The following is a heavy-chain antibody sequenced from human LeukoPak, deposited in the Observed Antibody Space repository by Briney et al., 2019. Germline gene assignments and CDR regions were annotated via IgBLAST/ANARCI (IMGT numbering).Heavy chain of an antibody. Sequence: GGSLRLSCAASGFTFDNYGMTWVRQVPGKGLEWVSGVNWNGGSTGYADSVKGRFTISRDNAKNSLYLQMNSLRAEDTAVYYCARRGYSSGWNRFDYWGQGTLVTVSS. V-gene: IGHV3-20*04. CDR1: GFTFDNYG. CDR3: ARRGYSSGWNRFDY. J-gene: IGHJ4*02. D-gene: IGHD6-25*01. CDR2: VNWNGGST.